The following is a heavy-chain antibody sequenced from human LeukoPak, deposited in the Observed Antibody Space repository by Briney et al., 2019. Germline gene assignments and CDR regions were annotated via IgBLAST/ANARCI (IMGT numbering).Heavy chain of an antibody. Sequence: SETLSLTCTVSGASISSSYWSCIRQPPGKGLEWIGYISHSGSPNYNPSRTAPVTISVDTSKNQFSLKLTSVTAADPAVYHCARGAGRDFWSGYSDGFWGQGTLATVSS. J-gene: IGHJ4*02. V-gene: IGHV4-59*01. D-gene: IGHD3-3*01. CDR2: ISHSGSP. CDR3: ARGAGRDFWSGYSDGF. CDR1: GASISSSY.